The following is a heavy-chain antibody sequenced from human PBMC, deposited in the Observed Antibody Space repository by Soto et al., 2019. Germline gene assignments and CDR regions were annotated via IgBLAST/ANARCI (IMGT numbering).Heavy chain of an antibody. CDR1: GYSFTIYW. V-gene: IGHV5-10-1*01. D-gene: IGHD2-2*03. CDR2: IDPSDSYT. J-gene: IGHJ6*02. Sequence: GESLKISCKGSGYSFTIYWISWVRQMPGKGLEWMGRIDPSDSYTNYSPSFQGHVTISADKSISTAYLQWSSLKASDTAMYYCARLGIVVVPAAIAYYGMDVWGQGTTVTVSS. CDR3: ARLGIVVVPAAIAYYGMDV.